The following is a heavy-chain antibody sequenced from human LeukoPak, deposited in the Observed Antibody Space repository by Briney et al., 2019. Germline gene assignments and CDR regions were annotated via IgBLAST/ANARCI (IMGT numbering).Heavy chain of an antibody. V-gene: IGHV4-34*01. D-gene: IGHD6-19*01. J-gene: IGHJ6*04. CDR1: GGSFSGYY. CDR3: ARRGSGRCLDV. Sequence: SETLSLTCAVYGGSFSGYYWSWIRQPPGKGLEWIGEINHSGSTNYNPSLKSRVTISVDTSKNQFSLKLSSVTAADTAVYYCARRGSGRCLDVWGKGTTVTVSS. CDR2: INHSGST.